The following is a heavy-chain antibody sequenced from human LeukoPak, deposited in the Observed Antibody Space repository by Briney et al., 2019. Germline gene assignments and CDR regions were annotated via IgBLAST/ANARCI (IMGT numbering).Heavy chain of an antibody. CDR3: ARGNYYGSGSYQPPFDY. J-gene: IGHJ4*02. V-gene: IGHV3-30*04. D-gene: IGHD3-10*01. CDR2: ISYDGSNK. CDR1: GFTFSSYA. Sequence: PGGPLRLSCAATGFTFSSYAMHWVRQAPGKGLEWVAVISYDGSNKYYADSVKGRFTISRDNSKNTQYLQMNSLRAEDTAVYYCARGNYYGSGSYQPPFDYWGQGTLVTVSS.